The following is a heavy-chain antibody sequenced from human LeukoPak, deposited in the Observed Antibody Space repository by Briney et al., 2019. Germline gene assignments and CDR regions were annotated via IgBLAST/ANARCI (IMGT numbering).Heavy chain of an antibody. CDR3: ARNGRTYSSVISY. CDR2: IYYSGST. Sequence: SETLSLTCSVSGGSISSDDYCWNWIRQHPGKGLEWIGYIYYSGSTNYNPSLKSRVTISVDTSKNQFSLKLSSVTAADTAVYYCARNGRTYSSVISYWGQGTLVTVSS. CDR1: GGSISSDDYC. J-gene: IGHJ4*02. D-gene: IGHD6-25*01. V-gene: IGHV4-61*08.